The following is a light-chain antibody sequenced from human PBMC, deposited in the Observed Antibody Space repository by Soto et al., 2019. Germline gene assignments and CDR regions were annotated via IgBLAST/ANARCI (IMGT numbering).Light chain of an antibody. CDR1: SSDVGFFSY. CDR2: EVS. V-gene: IGLV2-14*01. Sequence: QSALTQPASVSGSPGQSITISCTGTSSDVGFFSYVSWYQQHPGKAPKLMIYEVSNRPAGISNRFSASKSGNTASLTISGLQAEDEADYYCSSYTISSTRVFGGGTKLTVL. CDR3: SSYTISSTRV. J-gene: IGLJ3*02.